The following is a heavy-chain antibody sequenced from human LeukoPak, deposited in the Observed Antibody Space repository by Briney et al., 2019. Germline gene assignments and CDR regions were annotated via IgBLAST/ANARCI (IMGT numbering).Heavy chain of an antibody. CDR3: ASVVGASPDYFDY. D-gene: IGHD3-10*01. CDR1: GFTVSTKY. J-gene: IGHJ4*02. Sequence: PGGSLRLSCAASGFTVSTKYMSWVRQAPGKGLEWVSLLYSGGSTSYADSVKGRFTISGDNTKNTLYLQMNSLRAEDTAVYYCASVVGASPDYFDYWGQGTLVTVSS. CDR2: LYSGGST. V-gene: IGHV3-53*01.